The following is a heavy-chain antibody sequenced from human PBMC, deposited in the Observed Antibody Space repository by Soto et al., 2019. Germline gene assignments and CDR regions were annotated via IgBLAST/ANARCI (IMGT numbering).Heavy chain of an antibody. CDR1: GGSISSYY. V-gene: IGHV4-59*01. J-gene: IGHJ6*03. CDR2: IYYSGST. CDR3: ARGRGGGDYDPEDYYYYYYMDV. Sequence: SETLSLTCTVSGGSISSYYWSWIRQPPGKGLEWIGYIYYSGSTNYNPSLKSRVTISVDTSKNQFSLKLSSVTAADTAVYYCARGRGGGDYDPEDYYYYYYMDVWGKGTTVTV. D-gene: IGHD4-17*01.